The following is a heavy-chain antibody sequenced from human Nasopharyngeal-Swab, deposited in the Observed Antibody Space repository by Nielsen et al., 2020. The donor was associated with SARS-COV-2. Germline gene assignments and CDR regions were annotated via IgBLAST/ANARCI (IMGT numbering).Heavy chain of an antibody. J-gene: IGHJ6*02. CDR2: IYYSGST. D-gene: IGHD3-10*01. CDR3: ARDNYGSGSYLSYGMDV. CDR1: GGSISSYY. V-gene: IGHV4-59*06. Sequence: SETLSLTCTVSGGSISSYYWSWIRQHPGKGLEWIGYIYYSGSTYYNPSLKSRVTISVDTSKNQFSLKLSSVTAADTAVYYCARDNYGSGSYLSYGMDVWGQGTTVTVSS.